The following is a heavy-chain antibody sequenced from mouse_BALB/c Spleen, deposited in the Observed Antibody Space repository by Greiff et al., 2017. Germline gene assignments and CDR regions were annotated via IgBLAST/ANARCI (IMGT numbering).Heavy chain of an antibody. V-gene: IGHV5-6-5*01. CDR2: ISSGGST. D-gene: IGHD2-4*01. CDR3: ARGEITPFAY. CDR1: GFTFSSYA. J-gene: IGHJ3*01. Sequence: EVKLMESGGGLVKPGGSLKLSCAASGFTFSSYAMSWVRQTPEKRLEWVASISSGGSTYYPDSVKGRFTISRDNARNILYLQMSSLRSEDTAMYYCARGEITPFAYWGQGTLVTVSA.